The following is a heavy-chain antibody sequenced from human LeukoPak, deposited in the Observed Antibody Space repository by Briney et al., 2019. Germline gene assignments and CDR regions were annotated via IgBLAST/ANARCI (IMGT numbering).Heavy chain of an antibody. V-gene: IGHV3-21*01. Sequence: GGSLRLSCAASGFTFSSSAMSWVRQAPGKGLEWVSSISSSSSYINYADSVRGRFTISRDNAKNSLFLQMDSLRGEDTAVYYCARCTTGKTFGSLREIKKSREIDYWGQGTLVTVSS. CDR2: ISSSSSYI. CDR1: GFTFSSSA. J-gene: IGHJ4*02. CDR3: ARCTTGKTFGSLREIKKSREIDY. D-gene: IGHD1-1*01.